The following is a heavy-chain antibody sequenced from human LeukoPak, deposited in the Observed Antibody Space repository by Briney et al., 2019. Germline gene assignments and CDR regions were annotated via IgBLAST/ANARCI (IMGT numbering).Heavy chain of an antibody. CDR1: GFIFSSNA. Sequence: GGSLRLTCAASGFIFSSNAMRWLRQAPGKGLDWVSAISGSGGSTYYADSVKGRFTISRDNSKNTLYLQMNSLRAEDTAVYYCAKVAYSEAYYLDDWGQGTLVTVSS. CDR3: AKVAYSEAYYLDD. CDR2: ISGSGGST. D-gene: IGHD5-12*01. J-gene: IGHJ4*02. V-gene: IGHV3-23*01.